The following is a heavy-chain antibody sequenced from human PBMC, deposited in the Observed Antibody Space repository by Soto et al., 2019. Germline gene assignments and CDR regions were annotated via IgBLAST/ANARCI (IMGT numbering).Heavy chain of an antibody. Sequence: EVQLLESGGGLVQPGGSLRLSCTASGFTFSSYAMNWVRQAPGKGLEWVSVISGSGGITYYADSVKGRFTISRDNSKNKLYLQMNSLRAEDTAVYYCASRTSGWYFDYWGQGTLVTVSS. V-gene: IGHV3-23*01. J-gene: IGHJ4*02. CDR1: GFTFSSYA. CDR2: ISGSGGIT. D-gene: IGHD6-19*01. CDR3: ASRTSGWYFDY.